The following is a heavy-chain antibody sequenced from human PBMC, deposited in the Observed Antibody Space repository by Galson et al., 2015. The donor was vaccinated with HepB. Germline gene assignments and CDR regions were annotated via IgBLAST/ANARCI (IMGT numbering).Heavy chain of an antibody. CDR1: GYSFTSYW. CDR3: ARPGYGSGSRGGFYYYGMDV. J-gene: IGHJ6*02. V-gene: IGHV5-10-1*01. CDR2: IDPSDSYT. D-gene: IGHD3-10*01. Sequence: QSGAEVKKPGESLRISCKGSGYSFTSYWISWVRQMPGKGLEWMGRIDPSDSYTNYSPSFQGHVTISADKSISTAYLQWSSLKASDTAMYYCARPGYGSGSRGGFYYYGMDVWGQGTTVTVSS.